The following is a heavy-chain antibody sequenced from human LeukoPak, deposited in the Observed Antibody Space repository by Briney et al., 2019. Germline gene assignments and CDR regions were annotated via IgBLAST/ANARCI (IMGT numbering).Heavy chain of an antibody. Sequence: RPGGSLRLSCAASGFTFSSYSMNWVRQAPGKGLEWVSSISSSSIYIYYADSVKGRFTISRDNAKNSLYLQMNSLRAEDTAVYYCARDRIAVAYIDYWGQGTLVTVSS. CDR3: ARDRIAVAYIDY. J-gene: IGHJ4*02. V-gene: IGHV3-21*01. D-gene: IGHD6-19*01. CDR2: ISSSSIYI. CDR1: GFTFSSYS.